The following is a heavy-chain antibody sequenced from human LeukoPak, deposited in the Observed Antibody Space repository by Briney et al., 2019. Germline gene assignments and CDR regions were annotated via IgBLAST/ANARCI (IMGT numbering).Heavy chain of an antibody. D-gene: IGHD5-18*01. CDR3: ASQNSYGNFDY. V-gene: IGHV4-61*02. CDR2: IYTSGST. CDR1: GGSISSGSYY. Sequence: SETLSLTCTVSGGSISSGSYYWSWIRQPAGKGLEWIGRIYTSGSTNYNPSLKSRVTISVDKSKNQFSLKLSSVTAADTAVYYCASQNSYGNFDYWGQGTLVTVSS. J-gene: IGHJ4*02.